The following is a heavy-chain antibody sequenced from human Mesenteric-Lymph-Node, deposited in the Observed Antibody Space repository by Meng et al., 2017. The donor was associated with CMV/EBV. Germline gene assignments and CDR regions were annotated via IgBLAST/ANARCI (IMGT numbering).Heavy chain of an antibody. Sequence: GGSLRLSCAASGFTFSSYSMNWVRQAPGKGLEWVSSISSSSSYIYYADSVKGRFTISRDNAKSSLYLQMNSLRAEDTAVYYCAREPLGYCSSTSCYRYFDLWGRGTLVTVSS. CDR3: AREPLGYCSSTSCYRYFDL. J-gene: IGHJ2*01. D-gene: IGHD2-2*02. V-gene: IGHV3-21*04. CDR2: ISSSSSYI. CDR1: GFTFSSYS.